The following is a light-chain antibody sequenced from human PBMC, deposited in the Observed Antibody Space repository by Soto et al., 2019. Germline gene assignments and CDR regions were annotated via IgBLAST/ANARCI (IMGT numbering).Light chain of an antibody. CDR3: MQALQTSYT. CDR2: LGS. V-gene: IGKV2-28*01. Sequence: DIVMTQSPLSLPVTPGEPASISCRSSQSLLHSNGYNYLDWYLQKPGQSPQLLTYLGSNRASGVPDRFSGSGSGIDFTLKISRVEAEDVGVYYCMQALQTSYTFGQGTKLEIK. CDR1: QSLLHSNGYNY. J-gene: IGKJ2*01.